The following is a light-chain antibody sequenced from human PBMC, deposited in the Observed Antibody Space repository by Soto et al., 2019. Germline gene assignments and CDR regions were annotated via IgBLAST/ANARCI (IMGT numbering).Light chain of an antibody. CDR3: QSYDSSLSGDV. CDR2: GNS. V-gene: IGLV1-40*01. Sequence: QSVLTQPPSVSGAPGQRVTISCTGSSSNIGAGYDVHWYQQLPGTAPKLLIYGNSNRPSGVPDRFSGSKSGTSASLAITGFQAEDEADYYCQSYDSSLSGDVFGTGTKLTVL. J-gene: IGLJ1*01. CDR1: SSNIGAGYD.